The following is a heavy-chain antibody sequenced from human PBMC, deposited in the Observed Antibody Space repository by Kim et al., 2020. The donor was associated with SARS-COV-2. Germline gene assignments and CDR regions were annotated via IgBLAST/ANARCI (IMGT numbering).Heavy chain of an antibody. J-gene: IGHJ4*02. CDR1: GFTFDDYA. D-gene: IGHD4-17*01. CDR3: AKDPEIYGDYGSLDY. CDR2: ISGDGGST. V-gene: IGHV3-43*02. Sequence: GGSLRLSCAASGFTFDDYAMHWVRQAPGKGLEWVSLISGDGGSTYYADSVKGRFTISRDNSKNSLYLQMNSLRTEDTALYYCAKDPEIYGDYGSLDYWGQGTLVTVSS.